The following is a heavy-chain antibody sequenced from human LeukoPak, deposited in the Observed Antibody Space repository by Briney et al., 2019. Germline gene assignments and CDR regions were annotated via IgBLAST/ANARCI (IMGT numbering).Heavy chain of an antibody. Sequence: SETLSLTCTVSGGSISSGSYYWSWIRQPAGKELEWIGRIYTSGSTNYNPFLKSRVTISVDTSKDQFSLKLSSVTAADTAVYYCARVEYSSSCDYWGQGTLVTVSS. CDR3: ARVEYSSSCDY. D-gene: IGHD6-6*01. CDR1: GGSISSGSYY. CDR2: IYTSGST. J-gene: IGHJ4*02. V-gene: IGHV4-61*02.